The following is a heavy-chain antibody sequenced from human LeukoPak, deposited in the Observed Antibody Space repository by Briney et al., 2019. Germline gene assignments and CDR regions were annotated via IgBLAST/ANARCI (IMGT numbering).Heavy chain of an antibody. D-gene: IGHD6-13*01. CDR2: IHRSGST. J-gene: IGHJ4*02. Sequence: KSSGTLSLTCAVSGGSISSSTWWSWVRQPPGKGLEWIGEIHRSGSTYYNPFLESRLSMSLDKSNNQFSLNLYSMAAADTAVYFCATGGSSWNEYWGPGTLVTVSS. V-gene: IGHV4-4*02. CDR1: GGSISSSTW. CDR3: ATGGSSWNEY.